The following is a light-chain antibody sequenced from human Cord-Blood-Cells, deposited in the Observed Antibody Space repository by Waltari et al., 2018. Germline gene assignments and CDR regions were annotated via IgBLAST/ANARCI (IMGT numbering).Light chain of an antibody. CDR3: AAWDDSLSAWV. Sequence: QSVLTQPPSASGTPGQRVTISCSGSSSNIGSNYVYWYQQLPGTAPKLLIYRNNPRPFGVPDRFSGSKSGTSASLAISGLRSEDEADYYCAAWDDSLSAWVFGGGTKLTVL. CDR1: SSNIGSNY. CDR2: RNN. V-gene: IGLV1-47*01. J-gene: IGLJ3*02.